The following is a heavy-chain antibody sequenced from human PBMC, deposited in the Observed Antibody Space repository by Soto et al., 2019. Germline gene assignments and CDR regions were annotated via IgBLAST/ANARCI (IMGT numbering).Heavy chain of an antibody. Sequence: PGGSLRLSYAASGFTFSSYEMNWVRQAPGKGLEWVSYISSSGSDIEYADSVKGRFTISRDSARNSVYLQMSSLRAEDTAVYYCARESGDYHDSSGYYYFFDYWGQGALVTVPQ. J-gene: IGHJ4*02. CDR1: GFTFSSYE. CDR2: ISSSGSDI. D-gene: IGHD3-22*01. CDR3: ARESGDYHDSSGYYYFFDY. V-gene: IGHV3-48*03.